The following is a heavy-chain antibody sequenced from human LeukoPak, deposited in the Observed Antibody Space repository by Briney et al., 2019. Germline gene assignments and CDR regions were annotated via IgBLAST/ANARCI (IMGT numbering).Heavy chain of an antibody. CDR2: IIPIFGTA. Sequence: SVKVSCKASGGTFSSYAISWVRQAPGQGLEWMGGIIPIFGTANYAQKFQGRVTITADKSTSTAYMELSSLRPEDTAVYYCAGIKGYYVSGTLDYWGQGTLVTVSS. CDR1: GGTFSSYA. J-gene: IGHJ4*02. V-gene: IGHV1-69*06. CDR3: AGIKGYYVSGTLDY. D-gene: IGHD3-10*01.